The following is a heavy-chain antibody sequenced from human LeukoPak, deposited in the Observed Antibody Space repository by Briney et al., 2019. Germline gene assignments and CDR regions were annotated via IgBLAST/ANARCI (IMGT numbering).Heavy chain of an antibody. J-gene: IGHJ4*02. D-gene: IGHD2-2*03. Sequence: GASVKVSCKASGYTFTSYGISWVRQAPGQGLEWMGWISAYNGNTNYAQKLQGRVTMTTDTSTSTAYMELRSLRSDDTAVYYCARAGYCSSTSCYLDYGNYLVMAFPDYWGQGTLVTVSS. CDR1: GYTFTSYG. CDR3: ARAGYCSSTSCYLDYGNYLVMAFPDY. CDR2: ISAYNGNT. V-gene: IGHV1-18*01.